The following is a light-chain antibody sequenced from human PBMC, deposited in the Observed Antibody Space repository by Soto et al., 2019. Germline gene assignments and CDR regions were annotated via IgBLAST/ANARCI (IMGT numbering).Light chain of an antibody. V-gene: IGKV3-15*01. CDR1: ESVSSN. CDR3: QQYNNWPPIT. J-gene: IGKJ5*01. CDR2: GAS. Sequence: EMVMTQSPATLSVSPGERATLSCRASESVSSNLAWYQQKPGQAPRLLIYGASTRATGLPARFSGSGSGTEFTLTISSLQSEDFAVYYCQQYNNWPPITFGQGTRLEIK.